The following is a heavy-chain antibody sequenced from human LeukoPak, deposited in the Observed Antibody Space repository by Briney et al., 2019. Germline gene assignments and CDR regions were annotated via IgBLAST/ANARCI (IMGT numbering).Heavy chain of an antibody. J-gene: IGHJ4*02. Sequence: PGGSLRLSCAASGFTFSDYYMSWIRQAPVKGLEWVSYIRSSGTTRYYGDSVKGRFTIARDNARNSLHLQMNSLRAEDTAVYYCARLTCDVTSCFGKYSFDHWGQGTLVTVSS. V-gene: IGHV3-11*04. CDR2: IRSSGTTR. D-gene: IGHD2-2*01. CDR3: ARLTCDVTSCFGKYSFDH. CDR1: GFTFSDYY.